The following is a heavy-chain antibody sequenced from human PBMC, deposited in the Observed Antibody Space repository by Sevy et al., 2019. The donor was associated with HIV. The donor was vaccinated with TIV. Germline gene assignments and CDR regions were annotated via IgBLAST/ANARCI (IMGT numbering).Heavy chain of an antibody. CDR1: GFTFSSLS. CDR3: AATSGTWDDAFDL. Sequence: GGSLRLSCEASGFTFSSLSMSWVRQAPGKGLEWVSYIGSDGTTKHYAESMRGRFTISRDNAKNSLYLQINSLRAEDTAVYYCAATSGTWDDAFDLWGQATMVTVSS. J-gene: IGHJ3*01. V-gene: IGHV3-48*01. CDR2: IGSDGTTK. D-gene: IGHD2-15*01.